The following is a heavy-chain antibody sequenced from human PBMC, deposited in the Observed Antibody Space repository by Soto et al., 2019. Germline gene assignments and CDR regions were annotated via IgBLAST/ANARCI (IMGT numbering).Heavy chain of an antibody. Sequence: PGESLKISCKGSGYSFTSYWIGGVRQMPGKGLEGMGIIYPGDSDTRYSPSSQGQVTIPADKSIRTAYLQWSSLKDSDTALYYCARHGGYSGYDYYYYGMDVWGQGTTVTVSS. CDR1: GYSFTSYW. CDR2: IYPGDSDT. V-gene: IGHV5-51*01. D-gene: IGHD5-12*01. J-gene: IGHJ6*02. CDR3: ARHGGYSGYDYYYYGMDV.